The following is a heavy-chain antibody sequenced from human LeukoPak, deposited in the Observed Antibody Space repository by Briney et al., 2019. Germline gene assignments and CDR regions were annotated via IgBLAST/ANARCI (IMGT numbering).Heavy chain of an antibody. CDR1: GFTVSSNF. CDR2: IYSGGST. V-gene: IGHV3-53*01. J-gene: IGHJ4*02. D-gene: IGHD2-21*01. Sequence: GGSLRLSCAASGFTVSSNFLSWVRQPPGKGLEWVSDIYSGGSTYYADSVKGRFTISRDNSKNTLYLQMNSLRAEDTAVYYRTRGGGGSFPHYWGQGTLVTVSS. CDR3: TRGGGGSFPHY.